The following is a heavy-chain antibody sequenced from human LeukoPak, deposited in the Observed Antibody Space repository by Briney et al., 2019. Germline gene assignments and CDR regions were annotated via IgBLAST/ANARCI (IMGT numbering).Heavy chain of an antibody. J-gene: IGHJ4*02. V-gene: IGHV1-46*01. CDR2: INPSGGST. Sequence: GASVKVSCKASGYTFTSYYMHWVRQAPGQGLEWMGIINPSGGSTSYAQKFQGRVTITADESTSTAYMELSSLRSEDTAVYYCARYPYDSSGYPAHYFDYWGQGTLVTVSS. D-gene: IGHD3-22*01. CDR3: ARYPYDSSGYPAHYFDY. CDR1: GYTFTSYY.